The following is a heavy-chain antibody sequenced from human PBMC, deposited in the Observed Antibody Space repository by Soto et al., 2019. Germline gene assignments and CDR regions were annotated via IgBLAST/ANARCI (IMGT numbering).Heavy chain of an antibody. Sequence: QVQLVESGGGVVQPGRSLRLSCAASGFTFSSYGMHWVRQAPGKGLEWVAVISYDGSNKYYADSVKGRFTISRDNSKNTLYLQRNILRAEDTAVYYCAKAYIGIAVAGPAMGYWGQGTLVTVSS. CDR2: ISYDGSNK. D-gene: IGHD6-19*01. CDR3: AKAYIGIAVAGPAMGY. CDR1: GFTFSSYG. V-gene: IGHV3-30*18. J-gene: IGHJ4*02.